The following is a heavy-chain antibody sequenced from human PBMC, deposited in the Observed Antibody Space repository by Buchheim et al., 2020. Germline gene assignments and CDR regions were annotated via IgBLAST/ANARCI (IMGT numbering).Heavy chain of an antibody. J-gene: IGHJ6*02. CDR2: IWSVGIST. CDR1: GFTFSSSW. Sequence: EVQLVESGGGFVQPGGSLRLSCTASGFTFSSSWMHWVRQAPGKGLVWVSRIWSVGISTSYADSVKGRFTIPRDNAKNMVYLQMNSLRAEDTAVYYCARDRSYSMDVWGQGTT. CDR3: ARDRSYSMDV. V-gene: IGHV3-74*01.